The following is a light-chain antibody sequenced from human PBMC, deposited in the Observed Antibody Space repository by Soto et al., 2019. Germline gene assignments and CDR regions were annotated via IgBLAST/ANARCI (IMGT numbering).Light chain of an antibody. Sequence: EIVLTQSPYALSFSPVERATLSFLASHIVTTHLAWFQQRPGQTPRLLIYDASTRAPGIPASFSGRGSGADFTLTISSLEPEDFAVYYCQQRSDSITFGQGTRLEIK. CDR2: DAS. V-gene: IGKV3-11*01. CDR3: QQRSDSIT. CDR1: HIVTTH. J-gene: IGKJ5*01.